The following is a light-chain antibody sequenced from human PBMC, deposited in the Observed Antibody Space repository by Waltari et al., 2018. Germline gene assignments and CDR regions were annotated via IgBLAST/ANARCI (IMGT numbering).Light chain of an antibody. V-gene: IGKV3-20*01. CDR2: DAS. J-gene: IGKJ1*01. Sequence: EIVLTQSPGHLPLSPGGRATLSCRASQSFSRALAWYQQKPGQAPRLLIYDASTRAIGIPDRFSGGGSGTDFSLTISRLEPEDFAVYYCQHYVRLPVTFGQGTTVEIK. CDR3: QHYVRLPVT. CDR1: QSFSRA.